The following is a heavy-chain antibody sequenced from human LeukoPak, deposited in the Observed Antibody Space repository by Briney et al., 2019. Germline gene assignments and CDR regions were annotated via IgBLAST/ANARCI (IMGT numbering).Heavy chain of an antibody. D-gene: IGHD6-13*01. V-gene: IGHV1-8*01. CDR3: ARCFSWCEWIPLPGFDA. CDR2: MKPNNGTT. Sequence: ASVKVSCKDSGYTFPSSYINWVRQATGHGLESIVWMKPNNGTTGDEQKFQGRVTMTRNTSISTAYMELSSLRSEDTAVYYCARCFSWCEWIPLPGFDAWGQGALVTVPS. CDR1: GYTFPSSY. J-gene: IGHJ5*02.